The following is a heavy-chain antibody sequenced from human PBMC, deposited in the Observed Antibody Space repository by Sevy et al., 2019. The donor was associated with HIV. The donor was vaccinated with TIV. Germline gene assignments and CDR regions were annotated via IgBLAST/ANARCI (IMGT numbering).Heavy chain of an antibody. CDR3: ARDGVDTAMVTGLADY. CDR1: GFTFSSYS. D-gene: IGHD5-18*01. V-gene: IGHV3-21*01. J-gene: IGHJ4*02. Sequence: GGSLRLSCAASGFTFSSYSMNWVRQAPGKGLEWVSSISSSSSYIYYADSVKGRFNISRDNAKNSLYLQMNSLRAEDTAVYYCARDGVDTAMVTGLADYWGQGTLVTVSS. CDR2: ISSSSSYI.